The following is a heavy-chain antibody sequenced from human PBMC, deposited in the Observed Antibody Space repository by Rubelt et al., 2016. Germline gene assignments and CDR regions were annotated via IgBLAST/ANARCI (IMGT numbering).Heavy chain of an antibody. V-gene: IGHV3-23*04. CDR3: AKSPQDLVVITTALDY. CDR2: ISGSGGST. J-gene: IGHJ4*02. D-gene: IGHD3-22*01. CDR1: EFTFSNYK. Sequence: EVQLVESGGGLVKPGGSLRLSCAASEFTFSNYKMNWVRQAPGKGLEWVSAISGSGGSTYYADSVKGRFTISRDDSKNTLYLQMNSLRAEDTAVYYCAKSPQDLVVITTALDYWGQGTLVTVSS.